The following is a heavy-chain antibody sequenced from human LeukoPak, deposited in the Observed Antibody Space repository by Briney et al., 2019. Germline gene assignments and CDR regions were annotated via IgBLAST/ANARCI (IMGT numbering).Heavy chain of an antibody. D-gene: IGHD6-19*01. CDR3: ARLEAVADDY. CDR2: IIPIFGTA. Sequence: SVKVSCQASGGTFSSYAISWVRQAPGQGLNWMGGIIPIFGTANYAQKFQGRVTITTDESTSTAYMELSSLRSEDTAVYYCARLEAVADDYWGQGTLVTVSS. V-gene: IGHV1-69*05. J-gene: IGHJ4*02. CDR1: GGTFSSYA.